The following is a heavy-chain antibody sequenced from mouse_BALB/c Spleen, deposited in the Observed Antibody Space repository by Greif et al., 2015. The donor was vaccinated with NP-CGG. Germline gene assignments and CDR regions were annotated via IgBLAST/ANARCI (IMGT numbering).Heavy chain of an antibody. V-gene: IGHV1-67*01. D-gene: IGHD2-4*01. CDR3: ARPSPYDYDPAWFAY. J-gene: IGHJ3*01. Sequence: QVQLQQSGPELVRPGVSVKISCKGSGYTFTDYAMHWVKQSHAKSLEWIGVISTYYGNTNYNQKFKGKATMTVDKSSSTAYMELARLTSEDSAIYYCARPSPYDYDPAWFAYWGQGTLVTVSA. CDR2: ISTYYGNT. CDR1: GYTFTDYA.